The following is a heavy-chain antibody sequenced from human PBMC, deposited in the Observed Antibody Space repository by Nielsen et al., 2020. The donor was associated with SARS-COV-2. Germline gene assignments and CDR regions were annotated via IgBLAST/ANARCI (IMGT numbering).Heavy chain of an antibody. CDR2: ITMSGAYM. V-gene: IGHV3-21*06. CDR3: ARDAGRRDDY. Sequence: GESLKISCAASGFRFTSYSMNWVRQAPGKGLEWVASITMSGAYMYYADSVRGRFTVSRDNAENSLYLQMNSLRVEDTATYYCARDAGRRDDYWGQGTLVTVSS. CDR1: GFRFTSYS. J-gene: IGHJ4*02. D-gene: IGHD3-10*01.